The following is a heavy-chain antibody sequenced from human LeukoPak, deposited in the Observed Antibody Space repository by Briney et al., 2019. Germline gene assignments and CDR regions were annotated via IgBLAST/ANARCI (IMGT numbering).Heavy chain of an antibody. CDR2: ISRNNGNT. CDR3: AREPHSTRKIWFDP. D-gene: IGHD1-14*01. J-gene: IGHJ5*02. V-gene: IGHV1-18*01. CDR1: GYTFSSYG. Sequence: ASVKVSCKASGYTFSSYGISWVRQAPGQGLEWMGWISRNNGNTNYAQKLQGRVTMTTDTSTSTAYMELRSLRSDDTAVYYCAREPHSTRKIWFDPWGQGTLVTVSS.